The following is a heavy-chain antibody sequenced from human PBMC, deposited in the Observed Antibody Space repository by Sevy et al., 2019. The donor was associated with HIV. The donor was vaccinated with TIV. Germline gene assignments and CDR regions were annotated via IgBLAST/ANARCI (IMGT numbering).Heavy chain of an antibody. CDR2: ISSSSTTI. CDR3: ARGFMGADYYYGMDV. D-gene: IGHD3-3*01. Sequence: GGSLRLSCAASRLTFSSSSVNWVRQAPGKGLEWVSYISSSSTTIYYADSVKGRVTSARDNVKNSLYLQMNSLRDEDTAVYYCARGFMGADYYYGMDVWGQGTTVTVSS. V-gene: IGHV3-48*02. CDR1: RLTFSSSS. J-gene: IGHJ6*02.